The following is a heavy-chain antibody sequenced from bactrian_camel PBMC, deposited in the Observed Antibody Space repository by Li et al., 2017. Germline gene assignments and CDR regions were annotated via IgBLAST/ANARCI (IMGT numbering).Heavy chain of an antibody. D-gene: IGHD1*01. V-gene: IGHV3S1*01. CDR3: AASEKILAGTVWGVPYEYNY. CDR1: GYIDGSNY. J-gene: IGHJ4*01. Sequence: HVQLVESGGGSVQAGGSLRLSCRVSGYIDGSNYRAWFRQAPEKEREGVAVMNTMDGSSYYSDSVKGRFTTSQVNTKTTFYLQMNNLEPEDTAMYYCAASEKILAGTVWGVPYEYNYWGRGTQVTVS. CDR2: MNTMDGSS.